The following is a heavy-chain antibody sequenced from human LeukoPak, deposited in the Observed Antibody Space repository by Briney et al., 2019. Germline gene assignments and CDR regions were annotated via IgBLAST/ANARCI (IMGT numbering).Heavy chain of an antibody. CDR1: GGSISSSSYY. J-gene: IGHJ4*02. D-gene: IGHD1-1*01. Sequence: PSETLSLTCTVSGGSISSSSYYWGWIRQPPGKGLEWIGYISYSGSTNYNPSLKSRVSISVDTSRNQFSLKLSSVTAADTAVYYCTRDSYTVWGDYWGQGTLVTVSS. CDR2: ISYSGST. V-gene: IGHV4-61*05. CDR3: TRDSYTVWGDY.